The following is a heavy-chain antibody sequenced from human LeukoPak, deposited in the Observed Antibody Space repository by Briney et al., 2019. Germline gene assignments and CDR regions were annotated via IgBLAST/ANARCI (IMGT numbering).Heavy chain of an antibody. D-gene: IGHD3-3*01. Sequence: SETLSLTCAVYGGSFSGYYWSWIRQPPGKGLEWIGEINHSGSTNYNPSLKSRVTISVDTSKNQFSLKLSSVTAADTAVYYCARAALSGYSPYYFDYWGQGTLVAVSS. V-gene: IGHV4-34*01. J-gene: IGHJ4*02. CDR2: INHSGST. CDR1: GGSFSGYY. CDR3: ARAALSGYSPYYFDY.